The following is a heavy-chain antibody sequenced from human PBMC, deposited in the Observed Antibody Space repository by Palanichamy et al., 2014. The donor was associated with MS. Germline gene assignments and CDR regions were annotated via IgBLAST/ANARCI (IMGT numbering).Heavy chain of an antibody. CDR1: GFSISSGDF. CDR2: ISHSLNL. J-gene: IGHJ5*02. V-gene: IGHV4-38-2*01. CDR3: ARRPLSWFDP. Sequence: QVRLQESGPGLVKPSETLSLTCAVSGFSISSGDFWDWIRQPPGKGLEWIGSISHSLNLYYNPSLRGRVSISMDASQNHFFLNLMSATAADTAVYYCARRPLSWFDPWGQGILVTVSS.